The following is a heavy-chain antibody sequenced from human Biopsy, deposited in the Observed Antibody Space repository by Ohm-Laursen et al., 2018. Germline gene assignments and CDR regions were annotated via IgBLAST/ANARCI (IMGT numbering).Heavy chain of an antibody. CDR2: ISDTGST. Sequence: GTLSLTCTVYGGSLTGDYWSWIRQSPGKGLEWIGSISDTGSTNYSPSLRGRVTISVDTSKKQFSLKVSSVTPADTAVFFCARLYRLDDYWNDDPPDAFDVWGQGTMVTVSS. J-gene: IGHJ3*01. CDR3: ARLYRLDDYWNDDPPDAFDV. D-gene: IGHD3-3*01. V-gene: IGHV4-59*01. CDR1: GGSLTGDY.